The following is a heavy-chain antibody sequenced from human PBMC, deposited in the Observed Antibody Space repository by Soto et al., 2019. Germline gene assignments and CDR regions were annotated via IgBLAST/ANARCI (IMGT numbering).Heavy chain of an antibody. Sequence: SVKVSCKASGGTFSSYAISWVRQAPGQGLEWMGGIIPIFGTANYAQKFQGRVTITADESTSTAYMELSSLRSEDTAVYYCARGVRLGSGWQPFDYWGQGTLVTVSS. D-gene: IGHD6-19*01. CDR2: IIPIFGTA. CDR3: ARGVRLGSGWQPFDY. V-gene: IGHV1-69*13. J-gene: IGHJ4*02. CDR1: GGTFSSYA.